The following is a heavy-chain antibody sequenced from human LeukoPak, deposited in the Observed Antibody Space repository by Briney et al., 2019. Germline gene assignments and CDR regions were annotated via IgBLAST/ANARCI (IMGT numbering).Heavy chain of an antibody. V-gene: IGHV3-11*01. CDR2: ITSSDSGG. D-gene: IGHD4-11*01. J-gene: IGHJ4*02. CDR1: GFTFSNHY. Sequence: GGSLRLSCAASGFTFSNHYMSWIRQAPGKGLEWVSYITSSDSGGFYADSVKDRFTISRDNAKNSLYLQMNSLRVEDTAVYYCARDGDTTSKVDYLGQGTLVTVSS. CDR3: ARDGDTTSKVDY.